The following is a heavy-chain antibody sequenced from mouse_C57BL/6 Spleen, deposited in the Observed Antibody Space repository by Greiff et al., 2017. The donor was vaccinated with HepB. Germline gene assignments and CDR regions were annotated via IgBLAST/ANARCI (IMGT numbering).Heavy chain of an antibody. CDR3: ARSPYYDGSSYRGFAY. J-gene: IGHJ3*01. CDR1: GFTFSSYG. D-gene: IGHD1-1*01. CDR2: ISSGGSYT. Sequence: EVQRVESGGDLVKPGGSLKLSCAASGFTFSSYGMSWVRQTPDKRLEWVATISSGGSYTYYPDSVKGRFTISRDNAKNTLYLQMSSLKSEDTAMYYCARSPYYDGSSYRGFAYWGQGTLVTVSA. V-gene: IGHV5-6*01.